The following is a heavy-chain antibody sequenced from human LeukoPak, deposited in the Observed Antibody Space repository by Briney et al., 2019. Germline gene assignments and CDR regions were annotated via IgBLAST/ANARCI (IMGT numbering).Heavy chain of an antibody. CDR2: ISGTGGHT. J-gene: IGHJ3*02. D-gene: IGHD1-26*01. CDR3: ANRVGANHDVFDM. Sequence: PGASLRLSRAASGFTFSSCAMSWVRQAPGKGLEWVSAISGTGGHTYYADSVKGRFTISRDNSKNTQYLQMNSLRADDTAVYYCANRVGANHDVFDMWGQGTMVTGSS. CDR1: GFTFSSCA. V-gene: IGHV3-23*01.